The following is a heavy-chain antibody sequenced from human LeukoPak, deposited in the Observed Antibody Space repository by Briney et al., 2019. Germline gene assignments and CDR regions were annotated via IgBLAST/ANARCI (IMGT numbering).Heavy chain of an antibody. J-gene: IGHJ6*02. CDR3: AKDMAAAGGYYYYYGMDV. CDR1: GFSFDDYG. CDR2: INRNGEST. V-gene: IGHV3-20*04. Sequence: GGSLRLSCAASGFSFDDYGMIWVRQGPGKGLEWVSAINRNGESTGYGDSVKGRFSISRDNAKNSLYLQMNSLRAEDTALYYCAKDMAAAGGYYYYYGMDVWGQGTTVTVSS. D-gene: IGHD6-13*01.